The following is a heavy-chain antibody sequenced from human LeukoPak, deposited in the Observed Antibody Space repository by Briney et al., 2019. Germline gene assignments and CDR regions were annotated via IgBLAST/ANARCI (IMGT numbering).Heavy chain of an antibody. V-gene: IGHV4-59*08. CDR3: ARHSSSWYPDY. D-gene: IGHD6-13*01. CDR1: GGSIRSYY. CDR2: IHYTGST. Sequence: SETLSLACTVSGGSIRSYYWSWIRQPPGKGLEWIGYIHYTGSTNYNPSLKSRVTISVDTSKNQFSLQLSSVTATATAVYFCARHSSSWYPDYWGQGTLVTVSS. J-gene: IGHJ4*02.